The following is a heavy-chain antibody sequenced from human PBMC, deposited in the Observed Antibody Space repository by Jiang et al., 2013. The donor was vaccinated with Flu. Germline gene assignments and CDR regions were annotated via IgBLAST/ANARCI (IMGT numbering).Heavy chain of an antibody. CDR3: AGGGGWLTDH. Sequence: GSGLVKPSETLSLTCTVSGGSVSSYYWSWIRQPPGKGLEWIGNIHYSESTNYNSSLKSRVAISLDTSKNQFSLKLTSLTAADTAVYYCAGGGGWLTDHWGQGNPGHRLL. V-gene: IGHV4-59*02. CDR1: GGSVSSYY. D-gene: IGHD5-12*01. J-gene: IGHJ4*01. CDR2: IHYSEST.